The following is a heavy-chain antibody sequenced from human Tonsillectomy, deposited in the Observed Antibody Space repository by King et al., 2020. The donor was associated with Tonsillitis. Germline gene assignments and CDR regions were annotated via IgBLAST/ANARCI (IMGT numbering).Heavy chain of an antibody. CDR3: ARFYSDSSGYYPDDY. CDR2: IYTSGGT. V-gene: IGHV4-61*02. CDR1: GGSISSGRYY. D-gene: IGHD3-22*01. Sequence: MQLQESGPGLVKPSQTLSLTCTVSGGSISSGRYYLGWIRQPAGKGLEWIGRIYTSGGTIYNPPLNSRVTMSVDTSKNQFSLKLGSVTAADTAVYYCARFYSDSSGYYPDDYWGQGTLVTVSS. J-gene: IGHJ4*02.